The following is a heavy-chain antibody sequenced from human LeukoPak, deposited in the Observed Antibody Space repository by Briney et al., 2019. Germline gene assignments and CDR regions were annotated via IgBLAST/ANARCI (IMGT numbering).Heavy chain of an antibody. CDR2: ISAYNGNT. CDR1: GYTFTSYG. Sequence: GASVKVSCKASGYTFTSYGISWVRQAPGQGLEWMGWISAYNGNTNYAQKLQGRVTMTTDTSTSTACMELRSLRSDDTAVYYCARVVLPSWIQLRLDPFDYWGQGTLVTVSS. D-gene: IGHD5-18*01. J-gene: IGHJ4*02. V-gene: IGHV1-18*01. CDR3: ARVVLPSWIQLRLDPFDY.